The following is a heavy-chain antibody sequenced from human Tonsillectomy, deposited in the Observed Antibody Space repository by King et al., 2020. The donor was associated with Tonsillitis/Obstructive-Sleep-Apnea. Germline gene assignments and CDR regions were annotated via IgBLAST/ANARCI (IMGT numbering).Heavy chain of an antibody. V-gene: IGHV4-34*01. J-gene: IGHJ3*02. CDR3: ARGSDLGGFERLVVPPARYAFDI. D-gene: IGHD2-2*01. CDR1: GGSFSGHY. CDR2: INHSGST. Sequence: VQLQQWGAGLLKSSETLSLTCAVYGGSFSGHYWSWIRQPPGKGLEWIGEINHSGSTNYNPSLKSRVTISVDTSKNQFSLKLSSVTAADTAVYYCARGSDLGGFERLVVPPARYAFDIWGQGTMVTVSS.